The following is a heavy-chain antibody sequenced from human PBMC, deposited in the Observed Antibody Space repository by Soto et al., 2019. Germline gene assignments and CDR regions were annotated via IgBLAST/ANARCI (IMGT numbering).Heavy chain of an antibody. J-gene: IGHJ6*02. CDR2: IYYSGST. D-gene: IGHD1-20*01. CDR3: ARDRAKWKDYYYYGMDV. CDR1: GGSISSGDDV. V-gene: IGHV4-30-4*01. Sequence: QVQLQESGPGLVKPSQTLSLTCTVSGGSISSGDDVWTWIRQPPGKGLEWIGYIYYSGSTYYNPSLKSRLTMSVDTSKNQFSLKLSSVTAADTAVYYCARDRAKWKDYYYYGMDVWGQGTTVTVSS.